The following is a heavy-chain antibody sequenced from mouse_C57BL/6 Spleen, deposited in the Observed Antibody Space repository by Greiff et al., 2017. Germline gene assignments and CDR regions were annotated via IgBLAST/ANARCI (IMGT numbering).Heavy chain of an antibody. CDR3: AREEDYGSNFDY. J-gene: IGHJ2*01. D-gene: IGHD1-1*01. CDR1: GYTFTDYY. Sequence: QVQLQQSGAELVRPGASVKLSCKASGYTFTDYYINWVKQRPGQGLEWIARIYPGSGNTYYNEKFKGKATLTAEKSSSTAYMQLSSLTSEDSAVYFCAREEDYGSNFDYWGQGTTLTVSS. V-gene: IGHV1-76*01. CDR2: IYPGSGNT.